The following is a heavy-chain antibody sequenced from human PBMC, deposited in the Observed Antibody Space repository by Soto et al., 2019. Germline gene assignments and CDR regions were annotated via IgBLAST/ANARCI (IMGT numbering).Heavy chain of an antibody. J-gene: IGHJ6*02. D-gene: IGHD6-13*01. CDR2: IWYDGSNK. CDR3: ARGASSSYYYYYGMDV. V-gene: IGHV3-33*01. Sequence: QVQLVESGGGVVQPGRSLRLSCAASGFTFSSYGMHWVRQAPGKGLEWVAVIWYDGSNKYYADSVKGRFTISRDNSKNTLYLQMNSVRAEDTAVYYCARGASSSYYYYYGMDVWGQGTTVTVSS. CDR1: GFTFSSYG.